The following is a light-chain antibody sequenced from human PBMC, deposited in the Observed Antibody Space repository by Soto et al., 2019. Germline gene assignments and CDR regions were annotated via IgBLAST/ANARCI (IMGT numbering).Light chain of an antibody. Sequence: QSVLTPPPSASGTPGQRVTISYSGISSNIGVNTVKWYQQLPGTAPKLLIYSNNQRPSGVPDRFSGSKSGTSASLAISGLPAGDGGDLYLGGWEERTDGYVFGTGTKSPA. J-gene: IGLJ1*01. CDR3: GGWEERTDGYV. CDR1: SSNIGVNT. V-gene: IGLV1-44*01. CDR2: SNN.